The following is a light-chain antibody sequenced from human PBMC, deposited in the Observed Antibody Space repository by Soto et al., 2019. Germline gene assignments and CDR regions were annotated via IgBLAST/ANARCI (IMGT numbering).Light chain of an antibody. CDR3: QQSYNTPT. V-gene: IGKV1-39*01. J-gene: IGKJ1*01. Sequence: DIQVTQSPSSLSASVGDRVTITCRASQSIGTYLNWYHQKPGKAPQLLIYGASTLQSGVPSRFSGSGSGTHFTLTINSLQPEDFGTDSCQQSYNTPTFGQGTKVEIK. CDR1: QSIGTY. CDR2: GAS.